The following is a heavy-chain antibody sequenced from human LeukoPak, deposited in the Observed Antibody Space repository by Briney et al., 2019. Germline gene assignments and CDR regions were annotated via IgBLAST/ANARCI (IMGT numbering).Heavy chain of an antibody. V-gene: IGHV4-59*01. D-gene: IGHD3-22*01. J-gene: IGHJ4*02. Sequence: NPSETLSLTCTVSGGSISSYYWSWIRQPPGKGLEWIGYIYYSGSTNYNPSLKSRVTISVDTSKNQFSLKLSSVTAADTAVYYCARVGVITYFDYWGQGTLVAVSS. CDR2: IYYSGST. CDR1: GGSISSYY. CDR3: ARVGVITYFDY.